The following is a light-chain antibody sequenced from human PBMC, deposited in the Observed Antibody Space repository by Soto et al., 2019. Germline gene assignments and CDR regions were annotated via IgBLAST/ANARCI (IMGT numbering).Light chain of an antibody. J-gene: IGLJ2*01. CDR2: SNN. CDR3: AAWDDSLNGPV. Sequence: QLVLTQPPSASGTPGQRVTISCSGSSSNIGSNTVNWYQQLPGTAPKLLIYSNNQRPSGVPDRFCGSKSGTSASLAISGRQSEDEADYYCAAWDDSLNGPVFGGGTKLTV. V-gene: IGLV1-44*01. CDR1: SSNIGSNT.